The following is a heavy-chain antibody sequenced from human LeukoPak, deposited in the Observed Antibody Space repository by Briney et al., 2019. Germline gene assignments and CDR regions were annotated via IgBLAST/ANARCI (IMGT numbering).Heavy chain of an antibody. J-gene: IGHJ4*02. D-gene: IGHD4-17*01. Sequence: SETLSLTCAVYGGSFSGYYWSWIRQPPGKGLEWIGEINHSGSTNYNPSLKSRVTISVDTSKNQFSLNLSSVTAADTAVYYCARADYASFDFWGQGALVTVSS. V-gene: IGHV4-34*01. CDR3: ARADYASFDF. CDR2: INHSGST. CDR1: GGSFSGYY.